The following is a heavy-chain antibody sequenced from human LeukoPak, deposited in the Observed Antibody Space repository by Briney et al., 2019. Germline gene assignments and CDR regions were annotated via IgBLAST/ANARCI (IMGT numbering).Heavy chain of an antibody. CDR3: AREYHYDTSGLDAFDI. J-gene: IGHJ3*02. D-gene: IGHD3-22*01. V-gene: IGHV3-11*01. CDR1: GFTFSDYY. Sequence: GGSLRLSCAASGFTFSDYYMSWIRQAPGKGLEWVSYISSSGSTIYYADSVKDRFTISRDNAKNSLYLQMNSLRAEDTAMYFCAREYHYDTSGLDAFDIWGPGTMVTVSS. CDR2: ISSSGSTI.